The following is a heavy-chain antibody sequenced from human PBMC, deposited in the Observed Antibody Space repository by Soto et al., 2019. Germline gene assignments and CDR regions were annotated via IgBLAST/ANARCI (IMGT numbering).Heavy chain of an antibody. CDR3: DRECDVTEYFYFDL. V-gene: IGHV3-13*05. Sequence: GRSRRPSRAASGFTFSRYDKHWVPQPFGKCLEWDSAISTAGNPHYHDSLKRRFTISRENSKNSLYLQINSLSAGHTALYYCDRECDVTEYFYFDLWGRGTLVPVSS. CDR2: ISTAGNP. CDR1: GFTFSRYD. D-gene: IGHD2-21*02. J-gene: IGHJ2*01.